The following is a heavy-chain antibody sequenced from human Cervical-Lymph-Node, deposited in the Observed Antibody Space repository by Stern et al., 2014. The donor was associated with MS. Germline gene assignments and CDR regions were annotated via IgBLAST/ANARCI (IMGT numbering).Heavy chain of an antibody. D-gene: IGHD3-9*01. J-gene: IGHJ4*02. Sequence: VQLVESGGGVVQPGRSLRLSCAASGFTFSSYGMHWVRQAPGKGLEWVAVIWYDGSNKYYADSVKGRFTISRDNSKNTLYLQMNSLRAEDTAVYYCARDGGILTGYSPTFDYWGQGTLVTVSS. CDR2: IWYDGSNK. CDR1: GFTFSSYG. V-gene: IGHV3-33*01. CDR3: ARDGGILTGYSPTFDY.